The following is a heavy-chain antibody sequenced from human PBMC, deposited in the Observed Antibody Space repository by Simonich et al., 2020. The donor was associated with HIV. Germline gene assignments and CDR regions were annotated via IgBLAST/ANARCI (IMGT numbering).Heavy chain of an antibody. CDR1: GYTFTTYY. Sequence: QVQLVQSGAEVKKPGASVKVSCTASGYTFTTYYLHWVRQAPGQGLEWMGVLNPSDGTTIYAQNFQGRVTMTRDTSTGTGYMELSSLRSQDTAVYFCARAQISGWSYYYYAIDVWGQGTTVTVTS. CDR3: ARAQISGWSYYYYAIDV. CDR2: LNPSDGTT. V-gene: IGHV1-46*01. D-gene: IGHD6-19*01. J-gene: IGHJ6*02.